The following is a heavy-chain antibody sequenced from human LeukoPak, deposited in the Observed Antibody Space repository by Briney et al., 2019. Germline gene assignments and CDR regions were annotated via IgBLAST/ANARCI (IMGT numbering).Heavy chain of an antibody. V-gene: IGHV4-59*10. J-gene: IGHJ4*02. CDR2: IYTSGST. D-gene: IGHD3-10*01. CDR3: ARVRGSGKELDY. CDR1: GGSFSGYY. Sequence: SETLSLTCAVYGGSFSGYYWSWIRQPAGKGLEWIGRIYTSGSTNYNPSLKSRVTISVDTSKNQFSLKLSSVTAADTAVYYCARVRGSGKELDYWGQGTLVTVSS.